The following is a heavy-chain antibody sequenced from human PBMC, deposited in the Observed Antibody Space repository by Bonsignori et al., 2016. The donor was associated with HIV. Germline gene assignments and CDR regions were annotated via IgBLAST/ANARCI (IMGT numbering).Heavy chain of an antibody. CDR1: GSSISSHYY. V-gene: IGHV4-38-2*01. CDR2: IHHSGST. CDR3: ARGDWGRDAFDI. J-gene: IGHJ3*02. D-gene: IGHD3/OR15-3a*01. Sequence: SETLSLTCAISGSSISSHYYWGWIRQPPGKGLECIGTIHHSGSTYYNPSLKSRVTMSVDTSKNQFSLKLSSVTAADTAVYYCARGDWGRDAFDIWGQGTMVTVSS.